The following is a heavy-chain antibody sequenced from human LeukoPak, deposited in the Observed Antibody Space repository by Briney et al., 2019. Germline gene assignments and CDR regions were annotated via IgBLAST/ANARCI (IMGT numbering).Heavy chain of an antibody. J-gene: IGHJ3*02. Sequence: GASVKVSCKASGYTFTSYGISWVRQAPGQGLEWMGWMNPNSGNTGYAQKFQGRVTMTRNTSISTAYMELISLRSEDTAVYYCAKGLEVERLKALFKCAFDIWGQGTMVTVSS. CDR1: GYTFTSYG. CDR3: AKGLEVERLKALFKCAFDI. V-gene: IGHV1-8*02. CDR2: MNPNSGNT. D-gene: IGHD1-1*01.